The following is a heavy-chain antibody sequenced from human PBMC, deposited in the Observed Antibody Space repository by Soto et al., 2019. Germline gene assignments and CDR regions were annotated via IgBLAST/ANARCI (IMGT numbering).Heavy chain of an antibody. CDR1: GYSFTDDW. V-gene: IGHV5-51*01. Sequence: GESLKISCKASGYSFTDDWIGWVRQMPGKGLEWMGIIYPGDSDTRYSPSFQGQVTISADKSINTAYLQWSRLKASDTAMYYCARGPRRHYFDYCGQGTLVTVSS. CDR2: IYPGDSDT. CDR3: ARGPRRHYFDY. J-gene: IGHJ4*02.